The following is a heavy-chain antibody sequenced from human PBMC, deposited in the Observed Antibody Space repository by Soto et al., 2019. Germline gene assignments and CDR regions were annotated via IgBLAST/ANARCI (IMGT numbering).Heavy chain of an antibody. CDR1: GGSFSGYY. V-gene: IGHV4-34*01. CDR2: INHSGST. J-gene: IGHJ4*02. CDR3: ARRRRVYYYGSGSYPYYFDY. Sequence: SETLSLTCAVYGGSFSGYYWSWIRQPPGKGLEWIGEINHSGSTNYNPSLKSRVTISVDTSKNQFSLKLSSVTAADMAVYYCARRRRVYYYGSGSYPYYFDYWGQGTLVTVSS. D-gene: IGHD3-10*01.